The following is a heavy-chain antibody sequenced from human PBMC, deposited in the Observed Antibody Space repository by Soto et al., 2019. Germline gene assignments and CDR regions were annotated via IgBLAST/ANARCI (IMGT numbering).Heavy chain of an antibody. J-gene: IGHJ4*02. V-gene: IGHV4-38-2*01. CDR3: AASSTSPRAVDY. D-gene: IGHD2-2*01. CDR1: GYFISSGYY. Sequence: PSETLSLTCAVSGYFISSGYYWGWIRQPPGKGLEWIGSIYHSGSTYYNPSLKSRVTISVDTSKNQFSLKLSSVTAADTAVYYCAASSTSPRAVDYWGQGTMVTVSS. CDR2: IYHSGST.